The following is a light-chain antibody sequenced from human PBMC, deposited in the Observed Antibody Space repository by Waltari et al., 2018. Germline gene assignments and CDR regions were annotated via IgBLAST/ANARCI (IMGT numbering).Light chain of an antibody. CDR1: QSVSSN. J-gene: IGKJ5*01. Sequence: EIVLTQSPATLSVSPGERATLSCRASQSVSSNLAWYQQKPVQPPRLLISGACTRAAGIPASFSGSGSATEFTLTISSLQSEDFAVYYCHQYNNWPPITFGQVTRLEIK. CDR2: GAC. CDR3: HQYNNWPPIT. V-gene: IGKV3-15*01.